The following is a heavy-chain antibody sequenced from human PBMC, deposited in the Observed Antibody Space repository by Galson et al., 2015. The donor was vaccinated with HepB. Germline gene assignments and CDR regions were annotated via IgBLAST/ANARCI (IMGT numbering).Heavy chain of an antibody. CDR1: GFTFSSYS. CDR3: ARDRPEGYYDFWSGYSGGIDVGFDI. CDR2: ISSSSSTI. V-gene: IGHV3-48*01. Sequence: SLRLSCAASGFTFSSYSMNWVRQAPGKGLEWVSYISSSSSTIYYADSVKGRFTISRDNAKNSLYLQMNSLRAEDTAVYYCARDRPEGYYDFWSGYSGGIDVGFDIWGQGTMVTVSS. D-gene: IGHD3-3*01. J-gene: IGHJ3*02.